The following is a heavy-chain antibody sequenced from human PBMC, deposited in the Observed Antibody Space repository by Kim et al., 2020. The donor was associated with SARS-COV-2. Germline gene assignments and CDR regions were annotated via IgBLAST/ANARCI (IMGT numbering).Heavy chain of an antibody. J-gene: IGHJ5*02. CDR2: MFYTGTT. CDR1: GASLNTYY. D-gene: IGHD3-22*01. Sequence: SETLSLTCTVSGASLNTYYWSWIRQSPGKRLEWIGYMFYTGTTNCNPSLKSRVTISVDWSKNQFSLQLTSVTAADTAVYYCARGHSSGLQNWFDPWGQGTLVTVSS. V-gene: IGHV4-59*01. CDR3: ARGHSSGLQNWFDP.